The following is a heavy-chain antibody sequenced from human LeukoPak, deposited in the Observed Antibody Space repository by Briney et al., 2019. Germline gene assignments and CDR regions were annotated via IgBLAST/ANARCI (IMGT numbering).Heavy chain of an antibody. CDR2: IYTSGST. D-gene: IGHD3-10*01. Sequence: PSETLSLTCTVSGGSISSGSYYWSWIRQPAGKGLEWIGRIYTSGSTNYNPSLKSRVTISVDTSKNQFSLKLSSVTAADTAVYCCARDDFGSYWGQGILVTVSS. CDR3: ARDDFGSY. CDR1: GGSISSGSYY. J-gene: IGHJ4*02. V-gene: IGHV4-61*02.